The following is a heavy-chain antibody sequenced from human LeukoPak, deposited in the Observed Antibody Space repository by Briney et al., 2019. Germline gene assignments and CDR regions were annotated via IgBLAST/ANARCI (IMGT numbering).Heavy chain of an antibody. CDR3: ARGGSSFRLYYFDY. Sequence: ASVKVSCKASGYTFTGYYMHWVRQAPGQGLEWMGWINPNSGGTNYAQKFQGRVTMTRDTSISTAYMELCRLRSDDTAVYYCARGGSSFRLYYFDYWGQGTLVTVSS. V-gene: IGHV1-2*02. D-gene: IGHD6-6*01. CDR2: INPNSGGT. J-gene: IGHJ4*02. CDR1: GYTFTGYY.